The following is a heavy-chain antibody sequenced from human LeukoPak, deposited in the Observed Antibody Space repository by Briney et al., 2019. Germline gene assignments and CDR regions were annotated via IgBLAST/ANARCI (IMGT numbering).Heavy chain of an antibody. Sequence: SETLSLTCTVSGGSISSYYWSWIRQPPGKGLEWIGYIYYSGTTNYNPSLESRVTISVDTSKNQFSLKLSSVTAADTAVYYCARDAVPGDAFDIWGQGTMVTVSS. CDR3: ARDAVPGDAFDI. J-gene: IGHJ3*02. D-gene: IGHD3-10*01. CDR1: GGSISSYY. CDR2: IYYSGTT. V-gene: IGHV4-59*12.